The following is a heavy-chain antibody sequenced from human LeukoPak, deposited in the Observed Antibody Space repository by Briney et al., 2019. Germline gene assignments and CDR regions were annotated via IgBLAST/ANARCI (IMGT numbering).Heavy chain of an antibody. CDR2: IYPSDSDT. D-gene: IGHD5-24*01. J-gene: IGHJ4*02. V-gene: IGHV5-51*01. CDR1: GYTFTTYW. CDR3: ARRGDGKEFDY. Sequence: GESLKISCKGSGYTFTTYWIGWVRQMPGKGLEWMGIIYPSDSDTRYSPSFQGQVTISADKSISTAYLQWSGLKASDTAMYYCARRGDGKEFDYWGQGTLVTVSS.